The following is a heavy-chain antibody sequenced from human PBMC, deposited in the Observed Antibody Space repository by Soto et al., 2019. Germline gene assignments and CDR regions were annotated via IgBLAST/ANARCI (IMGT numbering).Heavy chain of an antibody. D-gene: IGHD1-26*01. CDR3: AKDLAVGDTSAPDAFDI. Sequence: XESLRVSFAASGFTFSSYAMSWVRQAPGKGLEWVSAISGSGGSTYYADSVKGRFTISRDNSKNTLYLQMNSLRAEDTAVYYCAKDLAVGDTSAPDAFDIWGQGTMVTVSS. CDR2: ISGSGGST. J-gene: IGHJ3*02. CDR1: GFTFSSYA. V-gene: IGHV3-23*01.